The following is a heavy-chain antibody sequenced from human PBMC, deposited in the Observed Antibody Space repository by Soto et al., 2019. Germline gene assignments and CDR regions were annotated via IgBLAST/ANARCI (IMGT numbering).Heavy chain of an antibody. CDR3: ARAGDDCSTTTCYLIDY. CDR2: INAGKGNT. CDR1: GYTFTNYA. V-gene: IGHV1-3*01. D-gene: IGHD2-2*01. J-gene: IGHJ4*02. Sequence: ASVKVSCTASGYTFTNYAMHWVRQAPGQRLEWMGWINAGKGNTKYSQSFQGRVTLTRDTSASTAYMELSSLRSEDTAVYYCARAGDDCSTTTCYLIDYWGQGTLVTVSS.